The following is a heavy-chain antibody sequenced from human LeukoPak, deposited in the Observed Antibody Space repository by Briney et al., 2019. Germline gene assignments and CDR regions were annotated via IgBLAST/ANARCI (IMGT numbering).Heavy chain of an antibody. V-gene: IGHV4-4*09. CDR1: GGSISRYY. CDR2: MSSSGST. Sequence: SETLSLTCTVSGGSISRYYWSWIRQPPGKGLEWIGYMSSSGSTNYNPSLKSRVTISVDTSKNQFSLKLSCVTAADTAVYYCASLGPYGDDTYYMDVWGKGTTVTVSS. D-gene: IGHD4-17*01. J-gene: IGHJ6*03. CDR3: ASLGPYGDDTYYMDV.